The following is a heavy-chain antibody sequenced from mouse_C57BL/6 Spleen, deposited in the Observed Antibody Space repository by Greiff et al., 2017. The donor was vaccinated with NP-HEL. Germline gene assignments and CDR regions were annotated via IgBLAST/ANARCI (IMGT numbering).Heavy chain of an antibody. CDR1: GYTFTSYW. J-gene: IGHJ4*01. V-gene: IGHV1-80*01. CDR2: IYPGDGDT. CDR3: AKGGFYAMDY. Sequence: VQLQQPGAELVRPGSSVKLSCKASGYTFTSYWMNWVKQRPGKGLEWIGQIYPGDGDTNYNGKFKGKATLTADKSSSTAYMQLSSLTSEDSAVYFCAKGGFYAMDYWGQGTSVTVSS.